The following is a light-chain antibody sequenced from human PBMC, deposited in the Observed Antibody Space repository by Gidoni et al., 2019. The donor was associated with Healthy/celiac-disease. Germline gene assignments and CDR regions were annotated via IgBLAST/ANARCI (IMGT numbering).Light chain of an antibody. CDR2: AAS. J-gene: IGKJ1*01. CDR1: QSISSY. Sequence: IQMTQSPSSLSASVGDRVTITCRASQSISSYLNWYQQKPGKAPKLLIYAASSLQSGVPSRFSGSGSGTDFTLTISSLQPEEFATYYCQQSYSTAWTFGQGTKVEIK. V-gene: IGKV1-39*01. CDR3: QQSYSTAWT.